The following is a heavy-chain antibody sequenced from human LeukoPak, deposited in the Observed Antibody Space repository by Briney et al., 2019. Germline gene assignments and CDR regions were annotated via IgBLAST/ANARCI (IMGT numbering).Heavy chain of an antibody. V-gene: IGHV3-11*01. CDR3: ARAGYCANSTCYTGFLSLDL. D-gene: IGHD2-2*02. CDR1: GFTFSAYS. CDR2: INKNGSTI. J-gene: IGHJ5*02. Sequence: GGPLRLSCAASGFTFSAYSMTWIRQAPGKGLEWISYINKNGSTIYYADSVKGRFTISTDSAQNSLSLQMNSLTAEDTAVYYCARAGYCANSTCYTGFLSLDLWGQGILVTVSS.